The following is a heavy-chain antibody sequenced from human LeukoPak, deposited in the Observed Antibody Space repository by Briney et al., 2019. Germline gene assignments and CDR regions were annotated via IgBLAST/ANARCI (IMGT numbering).Heavy chain of an antibody. CDR3: ARMSAAVDH. CDR2: INHSGST. Sequence: SETLSLTCAVYGGSFNGYYWSWIRQPPGKGLEWIGEINHSGSTNYNPSLKSRVTISVDTSKNQFSLKLSSVTAADTAVYYCARMSAAVDHWGQGTLVTVSS. CDR1: GGSFNGYY. D-gene: IGHD6-13*01. J-gene: IGHJ4*02. V-gene: IGHV4-34*01.